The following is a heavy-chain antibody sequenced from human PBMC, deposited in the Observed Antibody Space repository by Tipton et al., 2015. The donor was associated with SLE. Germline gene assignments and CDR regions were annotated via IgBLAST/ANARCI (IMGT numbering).Heavy chain of an antibody. J-gene: IGHJ4*02. CDR2: IYYSGST. Sequence: TLSLTCTVSGYSINSGYYWGWIRQPPGKGLEWIGSIYYSGSTYYNPSLKSRVTISVDTSKNQFSLKLSSVTAADTAVYYCARSAGYGSNWAHFDYWGQGTLVTVSS. V-gene: IGHV4-38-2*02. CDR3: ARSAGYGSNWAHFDY. CDR1: GYSINSGYY. D-gene: IGHD6-13*01.